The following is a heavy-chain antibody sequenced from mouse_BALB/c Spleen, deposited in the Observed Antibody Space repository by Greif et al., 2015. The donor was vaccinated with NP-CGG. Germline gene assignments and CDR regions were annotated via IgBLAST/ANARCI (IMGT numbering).Heavy chain of an antibody. CDR3: ARDSLYDYDKVMDY. V-gene: IGHV2-9*02. CDR2: IWAGGST. CDR1: GFSLTSYG. Sequence: VKLVESGPGLVAPSQSLSITCTVSGFSLTSYGVHWVRQPPGKGLEWLGVIWAGGSTNYSSALMSRLSISKDNSKSQVFLKMNSLQTDDTAMYYCARDSLYDYDKVMDYWGQGTSVTVSS. D-gene: IGHD2-4*01. J-gene: IGHJ4*01.